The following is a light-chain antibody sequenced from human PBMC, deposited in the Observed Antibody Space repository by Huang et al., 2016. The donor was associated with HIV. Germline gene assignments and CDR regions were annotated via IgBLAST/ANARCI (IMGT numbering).Light chain of an antibody. CDR3: QQYDIVPYT. CDR1: QDIINY. J-gene: IGKJ2*01. Sequence: DIQMTQSTSSLAASVGERVTITCQASQDIINYLNWYQHIPGKAPKLLISGASNLATGVPSRFSGGGSGTDFTFTISSLQPEDFATYYCQQYDIVPYTFGQGTRLEIK. CDR2: GAS. V-gene: IGKV1-33*01.